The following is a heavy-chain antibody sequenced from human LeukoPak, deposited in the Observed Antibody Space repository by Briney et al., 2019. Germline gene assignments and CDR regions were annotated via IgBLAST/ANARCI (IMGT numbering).Heavy chain of an antibody. V-gene: IGHV3-9*01. Sequence: GGCLRLSCAASGFTFDDYAMHWVRQAPGKGLEWVSGISWNSGSIGYADSVKGRFTISRDNAKNSLYLQMNSLRAEDTAVYYCAKDIPLTYSSGWYGRGAFDIWGQGTMVTVSS. CDR2: ISWNSGSI. CDR3: AKDIPLTYSSGWYGRGAFDI. CDR1: GFTFDDYA. J-gene: IGHJ3*02. D-gene: IGHD6-19*01.